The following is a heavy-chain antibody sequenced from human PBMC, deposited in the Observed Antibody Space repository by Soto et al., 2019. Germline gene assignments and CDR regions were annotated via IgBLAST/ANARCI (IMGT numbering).Heavy chain of an antibody. D-gene: IGHD3-10*01. Sequence: QVQLQESGPGLVKPSQTLSLTCTVSGGSISSGGYYWCWIRQHPGKGLEWIGYIYYSGSTYYNPSLKSRVTISVDTSKNQFSLKLSSVTAADTAVYYCARDRFYYGSGSYYNEGYYYYMDVWGKGTTVTVSS. CDR1: GGSISSGGYY. J-gene: IGHJ6*03. CDR2: IYYSGST. CDR3: ARDRFYYGSGSYYNEGYYYYMDV. V-gene: IGHV4-31*03.